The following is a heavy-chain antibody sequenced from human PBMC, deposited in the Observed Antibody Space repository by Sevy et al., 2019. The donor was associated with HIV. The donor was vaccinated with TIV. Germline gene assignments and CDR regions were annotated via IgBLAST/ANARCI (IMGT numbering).Heavy chain of an antibody. J-gene: IGHJ4*02. Sequence: GGSLRLSCTASGFTFGDYAMSWFRQAPGKGLEWVGFIRSKAYGGTTEYAASVKGRFTISRDDSKSIAYLQMNSLKTEDTAVYYCTRQHSRLPYCSSTSCYLFDYWGQGTLVTVSS. CDR1: GFTFGDYA. V-gene: IGHV3-49*03. D-gene: IGHD2-2*01. CDR3: TRQHSRLPYCSSTSCYLFDY. CDR2: IRSKAYGGTT.